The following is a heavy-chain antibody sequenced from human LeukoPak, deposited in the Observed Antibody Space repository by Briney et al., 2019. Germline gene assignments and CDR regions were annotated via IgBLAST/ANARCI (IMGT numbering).Heavy chain of an antibody. Sequence: SETLSLTCTVSGGSISSSSYSWGWIRQPPGKGLEWIGEINHSGSTNYNPSLKSRVTISVDTSKNQFSLKLSSVTAADTAVYYCARGRKVVVPAALYYFDYWAQGTLVTVSS. V-gene: IGHV4-39*07. CDR1: GGSISSSSYS. J-gene: IGHJ4*02. CDR2: INHSGST. CDR3: ARGRKVVVPAALYYFDY. D-gene: IGHD2-2*01.